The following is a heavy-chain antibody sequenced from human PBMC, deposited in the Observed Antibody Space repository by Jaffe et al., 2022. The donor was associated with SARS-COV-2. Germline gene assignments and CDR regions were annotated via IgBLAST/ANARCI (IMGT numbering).Heavy chain of an antibody. V-gene: IGHV4-31*03. CDR3: ARGSQRAGLYKIYYYYYGMDV. CDR2: IYYSGST. CDR1: GGSISSGGYY. J-gene: IGHJ6*02. Sequence: QVQLQESGPGLVKPSQTLSLTCTVSGGSISSGGYYWSWIRQHPGKGLEWIGYIYYSGSTYYNPSLKSRVTISVDTSKNQFSLKLSSVTAADTAVYYCARGSQRAGLYKIYYYYYGMDVWGQGTTVTVSS. D-gene: IGHD3-16*02.